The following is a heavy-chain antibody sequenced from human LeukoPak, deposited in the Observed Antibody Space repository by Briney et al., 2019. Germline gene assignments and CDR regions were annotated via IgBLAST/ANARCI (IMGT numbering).Heavy chain of an antibody. V-gene: IGHV4-34*01. D-gene: IGHD4-17*01. CDR1: GGSFSGYY. J-gene: IGHJ5*02. CDR2: INHSGST. Sequence: KPSETLSLTCAVYGGSFSGYYWTWIRQPPGKGLEWIGEINHSGSTNYIPSLKSRVTISVDTSNNHFSLRLSSVTAADTAVYYCAREYHYGDYQLFDPWGQGTLVTVSS. CDR3: AREYHYGDYQLFDP.